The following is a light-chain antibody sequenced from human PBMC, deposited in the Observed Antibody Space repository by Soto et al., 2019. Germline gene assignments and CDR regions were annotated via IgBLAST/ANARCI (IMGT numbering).Light chain of an antibody. Sequence: DIQMTQSPSSLSASVGDRVTITCRASQSISSYLNWYQQKPGKAPKLLIYAASSLQSGVPSRFSGSGSATDFTLTISSLQPEDFATYYCQHYDTSPPSFTLGPGTKVDIK. V-gene: IGKV1-39*01. CDR3: QHYDTSPPSFT. CDR1: QSISSY. CDR2: AAS. J-gene: IGKJ3*01.